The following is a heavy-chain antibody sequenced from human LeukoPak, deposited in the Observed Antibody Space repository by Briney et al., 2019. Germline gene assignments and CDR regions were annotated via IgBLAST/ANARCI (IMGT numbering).Heavy chain of an antibody. V-gene: IGHV4-39*07. CDR2: INHSGST. Sequence: SETLSLTCTVSGGSISSSSYYWGWIRQPPGKGLEWIGEINHSGSTNYNPSLKSRVTISVDTSKNQFSLKLSSATAADTAVYYCATRVGVHMDVWGKGTTVTISS. J-gene: IGHJ6*03. CDR1: GGSISSSSYY. CDR3: ATRVGVHMDV. D-gene: IGHD1-26*01.